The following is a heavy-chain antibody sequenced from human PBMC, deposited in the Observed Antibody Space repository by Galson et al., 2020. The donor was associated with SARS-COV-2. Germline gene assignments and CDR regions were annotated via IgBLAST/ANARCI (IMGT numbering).Heavy chain of an antibody. CDR1: GGSISSYY. V-gene: IGHV4-59*01. J-gene: IGHJ5*02. CDR3: ARDLYGAVDEDDVASLGFDP. CDR2: IYYSGRT. D-gene: IGHD3-10*01. Sequence: SETLSLTCTVSGGSISSYYWTWIRQPPGKGLEWIGYIYYSGRTNYNPSLKSRVTISLDTSKNQFSLKLTSVTASDTAVYYCARDLYGAVDEDDVASLGFDPWGQGTLVTVSS.